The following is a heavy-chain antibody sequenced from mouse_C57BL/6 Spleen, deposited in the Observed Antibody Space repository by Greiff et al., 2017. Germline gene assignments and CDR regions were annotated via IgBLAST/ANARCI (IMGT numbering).Heavy chain of an antibody. CDR1: GYAFSSSW. J-gene: IGHJ4*01. CDR2: IYPGDGDT. CDR3: ASFTTVVARYYAMDY. Sequence: QVQLQQSGPELVKPGASVKISCKASGYAFSSSWMNWVKQRPGKGLEWIGRIYPGDGDTNYNGKFKGKATLTADKSSSTAYMQLSSLTSEDSAVYFCASFTTVVARYYAMDYWGQGTSVTVSS. V-gene: IGHV1-82*01. D-gene: IGHD1-1*01.